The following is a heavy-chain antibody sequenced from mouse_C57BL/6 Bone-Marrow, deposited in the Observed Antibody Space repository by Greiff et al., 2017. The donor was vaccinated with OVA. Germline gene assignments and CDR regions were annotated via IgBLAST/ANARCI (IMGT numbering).Heavy chain of an antibody. J-gene: IGHJ4*01. V-gene: IGHV1-55*01. Sequence: QVQLQQPGAELVKPGASVKMSCKASGYTFTSYWITWVKQRPGQGLEWIGDIYPGSGSTNYNEKFKSKATLTVDTSSSTAYMQRSSLTSEDSAVYYCARFCGDYAMDYWGQGTSVTVSS. CDR1: GYTFTSYW. D-gene: IGHD3-1*01. CDR3: ARFCGDYAMDY. CDR2: IYPGSGST.